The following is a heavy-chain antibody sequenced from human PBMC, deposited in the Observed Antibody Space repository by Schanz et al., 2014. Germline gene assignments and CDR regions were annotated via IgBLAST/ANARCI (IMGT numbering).Heavy chain of an antibody. CDR2: LSGSGGST. CDR3: ARDRGYCSGGSCLTFDY. D-gene: IGHD2-15*01. J-gene: IGHJ4*02. V-gene: IGHV3-23*04. CDR1: GFTVSSYS. Sequence: EVQLVESGGGFVQPGGSLGLSCVVSGFTVSSYSMNWVRQAPGKGLEWVSALSGSGGSTYYADSVKGRFTISRDNSKNTLYLQMNSLRAEDTAVYYCARDRGYCSGGSCLTFDYWGQGTLXTVSS.